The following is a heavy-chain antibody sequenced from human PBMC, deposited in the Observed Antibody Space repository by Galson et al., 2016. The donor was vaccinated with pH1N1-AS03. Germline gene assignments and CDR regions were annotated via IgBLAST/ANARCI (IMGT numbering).Heavy chain of an antibody. J-gene: IGHJ4*02. Sequence: AASGFSFSTNWMHWVRQAPGKGLVWVAHINEDGSTARHADSVKGRFIISRDNAKNTLYLHMNSLRAEDTAVYYCARDVGGPYDYWGQGTLVTVSS. V-gene: IGHV3-74*01. CDR3: ARDVGGPYDY. D-gene: IGHD4-23*01. CDR1: GFSFSTNW. CDR2: INEDGSTA.